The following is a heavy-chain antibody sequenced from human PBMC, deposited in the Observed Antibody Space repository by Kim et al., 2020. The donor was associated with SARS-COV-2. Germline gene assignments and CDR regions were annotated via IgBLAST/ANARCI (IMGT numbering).Heavy chain of an antibody. Sequence: GGSLRLSCAASGFTFSSYSMNWVRQAPGKGLEWVSYISSSSSTIYYADSVKGRFTISRDNAKNSLYLQMNSLRAEDTAVYYCARVLGAYYDILTGYSALGYYGMIVWGQGTTVTVSS. CDR2: ISSSSSTI. CDR3: ARVLGAYYDILTGYSALGYYGMIV. D-gene: IGHD3-9*01. CDR1: GFTFSSYS. J-gene: IGHJ6*02. V-gene: IGHV3-48*01.